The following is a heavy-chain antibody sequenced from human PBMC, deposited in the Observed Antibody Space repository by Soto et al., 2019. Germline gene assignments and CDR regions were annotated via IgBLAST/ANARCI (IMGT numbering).Heavy chain of an antibody. CDR3: ARPGERSSGHAPNYYYGMDV. V-gene: IGHV5-51*01. D-gene: IGHD6-19*01. J-gene: IGHJ6*02. CDR1: GYRFTSYW. CDR2: IYPGDSDT. Sequence: PGESLKISCKGSGYRFTSYWIGWVRQMPGKGLEWMGIIYPGDSDTRYSPSFQGQVTISADKSISTAYLQWSSLKASDTAMYYCARPGERSSGHAPNYYYGMDVWGQGTTVTVSS.